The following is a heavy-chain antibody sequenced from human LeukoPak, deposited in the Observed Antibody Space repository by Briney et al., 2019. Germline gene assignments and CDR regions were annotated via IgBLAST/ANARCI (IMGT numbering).Heavy chain of an antibody. J-gene: IGHJ4*02. CDR3: ARGGYCSSTSCFPFDY. V-gene: IGHV1-8*03. CDR2: MNPNSGNT. D-gene: IGHD2-2*01. Sequence: ASVKVSCKASGYTFTSYDINWVRQATGQGLEWMGWMNPNSGNTGYAQKFQGRVTITRNTSISTAYMELSSLRSEDTAVYYCARGGYCSSTSCFPFDYWGQGTLVTVSS. CDR1: GYTFTSYD.